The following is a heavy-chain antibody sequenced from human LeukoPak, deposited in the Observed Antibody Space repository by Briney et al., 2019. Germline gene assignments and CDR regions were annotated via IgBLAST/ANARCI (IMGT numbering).Heavy chain of an antibody. CDR2: IYSGGST. J-gene: IGHJ4*02. CDR1: GFTVSSNY. CDR3: ARDSNWAFDY. V-gene: IGHV3-66*01. Sequence: GGSLRLSCAASGFTVSSNYMSWVRQAPGKGLEWVSVIYSGGSTYYADSVKGRFTISRDNSKNTLYLQMNSLRADDTAFYYCARDSNWAFDYWGQGALVTVSS. D-gene: IGHD7-27*01.